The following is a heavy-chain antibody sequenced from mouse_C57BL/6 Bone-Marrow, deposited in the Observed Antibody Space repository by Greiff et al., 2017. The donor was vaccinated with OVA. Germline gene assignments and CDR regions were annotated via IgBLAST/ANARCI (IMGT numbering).Heavy chain of an antibody. Sequence: VQLQPSGAELARPGASVKLSCKASGYTFTSYGISWVKQRTGQGLEWIGEIYPRSGNTYYNEKFKGKATLTADKSSSTAYMELRSLTSEDSAVYFCARGGFYYSYDVWGTGTTVTVSS. CDR3: ARGGFYYSYDV. D-gene: IGHD1-1*01. CDR2: IYPRSGNT. J-gene: IGHJ1*03. CDR1: GYTFTSYG. V-gene: IGHV1-81*01.